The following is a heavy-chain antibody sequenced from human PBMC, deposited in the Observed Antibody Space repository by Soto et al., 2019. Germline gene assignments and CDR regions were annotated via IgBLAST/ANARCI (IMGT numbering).Heavy chain of an antibody. CDR2: IKGKADGGTA. CDR3: TKDPTLNVVRAPSGGLFDY. D-gene: IGHD3-10*01. Sequence: EVQLVESGGGLVKPGGSLRLSCAASGFTFSDVWMNWVRQAPGKGLEWVGRIKGKADGGTADYAAPVKGRFTISRDDSKNTLYLQMNSLKPKATAVYSCTKDPTLNVVRAPSGGLFDYWGQGTLVTVSS. J-gene: IGHJ4*02. CDR1: GFTFSDVW. V-gene: IGHV3-15*01.